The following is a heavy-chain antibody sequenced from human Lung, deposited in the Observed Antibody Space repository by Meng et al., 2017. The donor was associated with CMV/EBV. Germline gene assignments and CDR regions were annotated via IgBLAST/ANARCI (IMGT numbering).Heavy chain of an antibody. Sequence: GGSLRLSCAASGFIFSNYALSWVRQAPGKGLEWVSTISDSGGNTYYADSVEGRFTISRDNSKNTLYLQMNSLRAEDTAVYYCAKCRSGIAAALNYWGQGTLVXSPQ. CDR2: ISDSGGNT. D-gene: IGHD6-13*01. CDR1: GFIFSNYA. J-gene: IGHJ4*02. V-gene: IGHV3-23*01. CDR3: AKCRSGIAAALNY.